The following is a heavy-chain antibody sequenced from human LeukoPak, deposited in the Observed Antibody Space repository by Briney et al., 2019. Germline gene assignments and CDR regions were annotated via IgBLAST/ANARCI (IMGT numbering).Heavy chain of an antibody. CDR2: ISYDGSNK. V-gene: IGHV3-30-3*01. CDR1: GFTFSSYA. CDR3: ARDRQAYFDY. J-gene: IGHJ4*02. D-gene: IGHD6-6*01. Sequence: GGSLRLSCAASGFTFSSYAMHWVRQAPGKGLEWVAVISYDGSNKYYADPVKGRFTISRDNSKNTLYLQMNSLRAEDTAVYYCARDRQAYFDYWGQGTLVTVSS.